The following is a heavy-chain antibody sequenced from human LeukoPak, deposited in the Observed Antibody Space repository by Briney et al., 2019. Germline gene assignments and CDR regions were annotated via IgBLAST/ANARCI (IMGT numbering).Heavy chain of an antibody. CDR3: ARDGPVVPAAPAFDP. J-gene: IGHJ5*02. V-gene: IGHV3-7*03. CDR1: GFTFVIHW. Sequence: GGSRRPSCAPPGFTFVIHWMGWVRQAPGRGLGWVATIKQDGSENYYVNSGKGRFTISRDNAKNSLYLQMNSLRAEDTAVYYCARDGPVVPAAPAFDPWGQGTLVTVSS. D-gene: IGHD2-2*01. CDR2: IKQDGSEN.